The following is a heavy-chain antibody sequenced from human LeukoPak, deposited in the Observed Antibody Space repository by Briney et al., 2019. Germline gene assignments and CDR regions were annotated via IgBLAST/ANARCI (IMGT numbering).Heavy chain of an antibody. Sequence: PSETLSLTCTVSGGSISTYYWTWIRQPPGKGLELIGYIYYSGSTNYNPSLKSRVTISVDTSKNQFSLKLSSVTAADTAVYYCARRPFEWFGVKARSYFDYWGQGTLVTVSS. J-gene: IGHJ4*02. CDR3: ARRPFEWFGVKARSYFDY. CDR1: GGSISTYY. D-gene: IGHD3-10*01. CDR2: IYYSGST. V-gene: IGHV4-59*12.